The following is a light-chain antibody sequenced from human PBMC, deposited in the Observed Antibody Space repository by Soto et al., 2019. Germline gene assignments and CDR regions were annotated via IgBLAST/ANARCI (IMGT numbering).Light chain of an antibody. CDR1: QSVSSY. J-gene: IGKJ5*01. CDR3: QQRSNWTIT. Sequence: EIVLTQSRTTLSLSPGERATLSCRASQSVSSYFAWYQQKHGQAPRLLIYDASNRATGIPARFSGNVSGTDGTLTISSLETEDGAVYDGQQRSNWTITFGQGTRLEIK. CDR2: DAS. V-gene: IGKV3-11*01.